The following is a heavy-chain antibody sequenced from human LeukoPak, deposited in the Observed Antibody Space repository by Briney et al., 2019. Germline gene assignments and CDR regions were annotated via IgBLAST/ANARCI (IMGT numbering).Heavy chain of an antibody. CDR2: IKTDGSHT. V-gene: IGHV3-7*01. D-gene: IGHD3-10*01. CDR3: ARASMGGRDYHLDS. CDR1: GFTFSSYW. Sequence: GGSLRLSCAASGFTFSSYWMNWVRQAPGKGLEWVANIKTDGSHTYYVDSVKGRFTISRDNAKNLLFLQLGSLRADDTGVYYCARASMGGRDYHLDSWGQGTPVTVSS. J-gene: IGHJ4*02.